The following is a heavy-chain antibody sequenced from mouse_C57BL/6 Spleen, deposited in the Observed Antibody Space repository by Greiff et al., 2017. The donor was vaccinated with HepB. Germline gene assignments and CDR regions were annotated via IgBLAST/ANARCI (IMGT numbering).Heavy chain of an antibody. D-gene: IGHD2-3*01. V-gene: IGHV1-82*01. CDR1: GYAFSSSW. CDR3: ARNLIYDGYPLYYAMDY. CDR2: IYPGDGDT. Sequence: QVQLQQSGPELVKPGASVKISCKASGYAFSSSWMNWVKQRPGKGLEWIGRIYPGDGDTNYNGKFKGKATLTADKSSSTAYMQLSSLTSEDSAVYFCARNLIYDGYPLYYAMDYWGQGTSVTVSS. J-gene: IGHJ4*01.